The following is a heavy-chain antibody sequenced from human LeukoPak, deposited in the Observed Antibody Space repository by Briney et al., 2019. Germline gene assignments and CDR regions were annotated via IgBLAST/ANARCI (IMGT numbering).Heavy chain of an antibody. D-gene: IGHD3-22*01. J-gene: IGHJ6*02. CDR3: AKDEVGIVVVTQYYYYYGMDV. V-gene: IGHV3-23*01. CDR1: GFTFSSYA. CDR2: ISGSGGST. Sequence: PGGSLRLSCAASGFTFSSYAMSWVRQAPGKGLEWVSAISGSGGSTYCADSVKGRFTISRDNSKNTLYLQMNSLRAEDTAVYYCAKDEVGIVVVTQYYYYYGMDVWGQGTTVTVSS.